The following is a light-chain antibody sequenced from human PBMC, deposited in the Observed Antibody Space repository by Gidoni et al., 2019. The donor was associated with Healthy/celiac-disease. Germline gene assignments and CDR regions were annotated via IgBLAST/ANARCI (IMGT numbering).Light chain of an antibody. J-gene: IGKJ1*01. CDR1: QSVSSSY. Sequence: EIVLTQTPGTLSLSPGERATLSCRGSQSVSSSYLAWYQQKPGQAPRLLIYVASSRATGIPDRFSGSGSGTDFTLTISRLEPEDFAVYYCQQYGSSPLTFGQGTKVEIK. CDR2: VAS. CDR3: QQYGSSPLT. V-gene: IGKV3-20*01.